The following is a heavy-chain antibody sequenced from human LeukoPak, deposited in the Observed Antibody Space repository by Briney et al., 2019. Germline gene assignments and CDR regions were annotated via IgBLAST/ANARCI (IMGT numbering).Heavy chain of an antibody. CDR1: GFTFSSYA. J-gene: IGHJ4*02. Sequence: PGGSLRLSCAASGFTFSSYAMSWVRQAPGKGLEWVSAISGSGGSTYYADSVKGRFTISRDNSKNTLYLQMNSLRAEDTAVYYCAKYVLRFLEWLFPAYFDYWGQGTLVTVSS. V-gene: IGHV3-23*01. CDR3: AKYVLRFLEWLFPAYFDY. D-gene: IGHD3-3*01. CDR2: ISGSGGST.